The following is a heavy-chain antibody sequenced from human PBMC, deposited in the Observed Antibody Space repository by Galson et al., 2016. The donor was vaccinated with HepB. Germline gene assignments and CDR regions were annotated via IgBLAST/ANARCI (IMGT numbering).Heavy chain of an antibody. V-gene: IGHV3-33*01. CDR2: IWYDGSDK. CDR1: GFTFSSYG. D-gene: IGHD4-17*01. CDR3: ASGTTVTTSNSFWYFDL. J-gene: IGHJ2*01. Sequence: SLRLSCAASGFTFSSYGMHWVRQAPGKGLEWVAIIWYDGSDKYYADSVKGRFTISRDNSKNTVYGQMTSLRAEDTAVYYCASGTTVTTSNSFWYFDLWGRGTLVTVSS.